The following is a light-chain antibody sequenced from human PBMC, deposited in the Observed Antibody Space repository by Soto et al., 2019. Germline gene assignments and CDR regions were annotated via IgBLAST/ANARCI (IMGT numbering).Light chain of an antibody. CDR2: SDN. V-gene: IGLV1-44*01. CDR1: NSNIGSNT. CDR3: SAWDDSLSGLL. J-gene: IGLJ2*01. Sequence: QSVLTQPPSASGTPGQRVTISCSGSNSNIGSNTVIWYQQLPGTAPKLLIYSDNQRPSGVPDRFSGSKSRTSASLAISGLQSDDEADYYCSAWDDSLSGLLFGGGTKLTVL.